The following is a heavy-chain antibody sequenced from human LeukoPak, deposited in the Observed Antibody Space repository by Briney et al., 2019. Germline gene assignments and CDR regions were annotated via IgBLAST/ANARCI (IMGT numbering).Heavy chain of an antibody. CDR1: GFTFSSYS. CDR3: ARAPYDYGYYFDY. Sequence: TAGGSLRLSCAASGFTFSSYSMNWVRQAPGKGLEWVSSISSSSSYIYYADSVKGRFTISRDNAKNSLYLQMNSLRAEDTAVYYCARAPYDYGYYFDYWGQGTLVTVSS. V-gene: IGHV3-21*01. CDR2: ISSSSSYI. J-gene: IGHJ4*02. D-gene: IGHD4-17*01.